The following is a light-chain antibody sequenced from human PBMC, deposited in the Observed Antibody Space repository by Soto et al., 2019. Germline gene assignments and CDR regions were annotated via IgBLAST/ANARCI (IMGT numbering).Light chain of an antibody. J-gene: IGLJ3*02. V-gene: IGLV1-40*01. CDR1: SSNIGAGYD. CDR2: ANT. Sequence: QSVLTQSPPVSGAPGQRVNISCSGSSSNIGAGYDVHWYQQFPGTAPKLLIYANTNRPSGVPDRFSGSKSGTSASLAITGLQPEDEADYYCHSYDSSLKNSVFGGGAKLTVL. CDR3: HSYDSSLKNSV.